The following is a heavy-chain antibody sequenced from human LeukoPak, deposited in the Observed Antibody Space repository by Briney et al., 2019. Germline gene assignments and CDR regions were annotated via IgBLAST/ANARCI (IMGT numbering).Heavy chain of an antibody. J-gene: IGHJ3*02. CDR2: ISYDGSNK. V-gene: IGHV3-30-3*01. CDR3: ARGPYCSGGSCYSMGAFDI. CDR1: GFTLSNFA. Sequence: GGSLRLSCAASGFTLSNFAMTWVRQAPGKGLEWVAVISYDGSNKYYADSVKGRFTISRDNSKNTLYLQMNSLRAEDTAVYYCARGPYCSGGSCYSMGAFDIWGQGTMVTVSS. D-gene: IGHD2-15*01.